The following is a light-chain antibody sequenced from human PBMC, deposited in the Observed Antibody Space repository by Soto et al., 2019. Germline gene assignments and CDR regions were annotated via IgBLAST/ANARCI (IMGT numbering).Light chain of an antibody. V-gene: IGLV3-21*02. J-gene: IGLJ2*01. CDR2: GDS. Sequence: SYELTHTPTVSVAPGQTARISCERTNIGSKSVHWYQQKPGPAPDLVVYGDSDRTSRNPERFSVSNSESTATLTITGVEDWDEADYYCQGWDSSSDHVVFGEGTKVTVL. CDR3: QGWDSSSDHVV. CDR1: NIGSKS.